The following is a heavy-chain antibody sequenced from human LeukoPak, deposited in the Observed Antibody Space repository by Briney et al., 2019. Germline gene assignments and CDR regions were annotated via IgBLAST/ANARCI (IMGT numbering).Heavy chain of an antibody. CDR2: INWNGRSI. Sequence: GRSLRLSCEGSGFNFDDYVMHWVRRVPGKGLEGFAAINWNGRSIQYADSVKGRFTISRDNAKNSLYLQMNSLRAEDTALYHCAKDSDYYGSGSYYNAFDMWGQGTLVTVSS. J-gene: IGHJ3*02. CDR3: AKDSDYYGSGSYYNAFDM. D-gene: IGHD3-10*01. CDR1: GFNFDDYV. V-gene: IGHV3-9*01.